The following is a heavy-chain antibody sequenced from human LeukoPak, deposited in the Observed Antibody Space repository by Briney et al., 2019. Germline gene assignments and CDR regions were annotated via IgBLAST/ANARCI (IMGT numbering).Heavy chain of an antibody. V-gene: IGHV3-23*01. J-gene: IGHJ4*02. Sequence: PGGSLSLSRAASRFTLTRYAMRCVPRAPGRGLELVSAIDGSGGSTYYADSEKSRFTNSRDNSKNALYLQMSSRRAEETDVYYRAKDHRPNIDYWGQGTLVTVSS. D-gene: IGHD6-6*01. CDR3: AKDHRPNIDY. CDR2: IDGSGGST. CDR1: RFTLTRYA.